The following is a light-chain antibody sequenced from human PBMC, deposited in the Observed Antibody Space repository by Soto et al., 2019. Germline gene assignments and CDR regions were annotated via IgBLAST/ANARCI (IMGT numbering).Light chain of an antibody. Sequence: DIVMTQSPDSLAVSLGERATINCKSSQSVLYSSNSKNYLAWYQQKPGQPPKLLIYWASTRESGVPDRFSGSGSGADFTLTISSLQAEDVAVYYCQQYYSIPPTFGGGTKVDIK. CDR3: QQYYSIPPT. CDR2: WAS. J-gene: IGKJ4*01. V-gene: IGKV4-1*01. CDR1: QSVLYSSNSKNY.